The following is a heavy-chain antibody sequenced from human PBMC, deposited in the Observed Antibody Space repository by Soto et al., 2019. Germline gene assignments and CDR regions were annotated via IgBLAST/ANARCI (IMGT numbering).Heavy chain of an antibody. CDR2: ISYDGSNK. CDR3: ARDRYYDSSGSYYFDY. Sequence: LRLSCAASGFTFSSYAMHWVRQAPGKGLEWVAVISYDGSNKYYADSVKGRFTISRDNSKNTLYLQMNSLRAEDTAVYYCARDRYYDSSGSYYFDYWGQGTLVTVSS. D-gene: IGHD3-22*01. V-gene: IGHV3-30-3*01. J-gene: IGHJ4*02. CDR1: GFTFSSYA.